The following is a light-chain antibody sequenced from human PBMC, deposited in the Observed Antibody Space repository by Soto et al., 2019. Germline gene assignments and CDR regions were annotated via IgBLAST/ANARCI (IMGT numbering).Light chain of an antibody. CDR2: TNN. CDR3: AAWDDRLNGPSYV. CDR1: TSNIGSNP. J-gene: IGLJ1*01. Sequence: QSALTQPPSVSGTPGQTVTISCSGSTSNIGSNPVNWYQQPPGTAPRLLISTNNQRPSGVPDRFSGSRSGTSASLAISGLQSEDEADYYCAAWDDRLNGPSYVFGTGTKVTVL. V-gene: IGLV1-44*01.